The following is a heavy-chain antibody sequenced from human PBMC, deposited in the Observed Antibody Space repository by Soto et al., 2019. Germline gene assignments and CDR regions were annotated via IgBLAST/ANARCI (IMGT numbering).Heavy chain of an antibody. CDR2: IWYDGSNK. CDR3: ARDLLGDYVSCMDV. V-gene: IGHV3-33*01. J-gene: IGHJ6*02. CDR1: GFTFSSYG. D-gene: IGHD4-17*01. Sequence: GGSLRLSCAASGFTFSSYGMHWVRQAPGKGLEWVVVIWYDGSNKYYADFVKGRFTISRDNSKNTLYLQMNSLRAEDTAVYYCARDLLGDYVSCMDVWGQGTTVTVSS.